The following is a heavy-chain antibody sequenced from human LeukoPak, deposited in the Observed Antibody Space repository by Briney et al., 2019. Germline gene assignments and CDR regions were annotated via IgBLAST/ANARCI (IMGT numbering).Heavy chain of an antibody. Sequence: GGSLRLSCAASGFTFSTFWMHWVRQAPGKGLVWVSHIKTDGSSTTYADSVKGRFTISRDNAKNTLYLQMNSLRAEDTAVYYCARDRGYTQDYWGQGTLVTVSS. D-gene: IGHD5-12*01. CDR2: IKTDGSST. CDR1: GFTFSTFW. V-gene: IGHV3-74*01. J-gene: IGHJ4*02. CDR3: ARDRGYTQDY.